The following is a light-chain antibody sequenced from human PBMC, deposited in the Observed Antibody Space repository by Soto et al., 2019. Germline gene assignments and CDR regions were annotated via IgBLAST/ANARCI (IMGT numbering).Light chain of an antibody. V-gene: IGKV3-20*01. CDR3: QQYGSSPPFT. J-gene: IGKJ2*01. CDR1: QSVSSRY. Sequence: EIVLTQSPGTLSLSPGERATLSCRASQSVSSRYLAWYQQTPGQAPRLLMYGASNRATGIPDRFSGSGSGTDFTLTISRLEPEDFAVYFCQQYGSSPPFTFGQGTKVEIK. CDR2: GAS.